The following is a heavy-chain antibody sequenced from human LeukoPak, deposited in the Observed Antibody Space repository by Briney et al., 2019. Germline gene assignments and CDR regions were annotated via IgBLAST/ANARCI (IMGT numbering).Heavy chain of an antibody. V-gene: IGHV3-53*01. CDR2: IYSSGST. J-gene: IGHJ4*02. CDR1: GFAVSSNY. CDR3: ARDLYGVSHDY. D-gene: IGHD4-17*01. Sequence: GGSLRLSCAASGFAVSSNYMNWVRQAPGKGLEWVSVIYSSGSTYYADSVKGRFTISRDNSKNTLYLQMNSLRAEDTAVYYCARDLYGVSHDYWGQGTLVTVSS.